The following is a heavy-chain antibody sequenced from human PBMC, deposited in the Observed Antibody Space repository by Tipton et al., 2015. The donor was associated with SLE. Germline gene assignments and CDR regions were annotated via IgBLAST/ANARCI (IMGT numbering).Heavy chain of an antibody. CDR3: ARDRRDSSGWYYFDY. Sequence: SLRLSCAASGFTFSSYSMNWVRQAPGKGLEWVSGINWNGGSTGYADSVKGRFTISRDNAKNSLYLQMNSLRAEDTALYYCARDRRDSSGWYYFDYWGQGTLVTVSS. J-gene: IGHJ4*02. D-gene: IGHD6-19*01. V-gene: IGHV3-20*04. CDR1: GFTFSSYS. CDR2: INWNGGST.